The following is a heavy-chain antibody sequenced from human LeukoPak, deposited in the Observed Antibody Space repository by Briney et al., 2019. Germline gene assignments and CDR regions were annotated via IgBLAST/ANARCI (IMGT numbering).Heavy chain of an antibody. CDR1: GHSFTSSW. J-gene: IGHJ4*02. Sequence: GESLKISCKGSGHSFTSSWIGWVRQMPGKGLEWMGIIYPGDSDTRYSPSFQGQVTISADKSISTAYLQWSSLKASDTAIYYCAIYSDTYYFDHWGQGTLVTVSS. CDR3: AIYSDTYYFDH. D-gene: IGHD1-26*01. CDR2: IYPGDSDT. V-gene: IGHV5-51*01.